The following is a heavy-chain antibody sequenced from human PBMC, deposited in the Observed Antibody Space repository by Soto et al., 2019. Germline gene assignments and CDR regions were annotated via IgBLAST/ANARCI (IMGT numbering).Heavy chain of an antibody. V-gene: IGHV1-69*13. CDR3: ARDPGEPDYDLPFDY. D-gene: IGHD4-17*01. Sequence: GASVKVSCKASGGTFSSYAISWVRQAPGQGLEWMGGIIPILGTANYAQKFQGRVTITADESTSTAYMELSSLRSEDTAVYYCARDPGEPDYDLPFDYWGQGTLVTVSS. CDR2: IIPILGTA. CDR1: GGTFSSYA. J-gene: IGHJ4*02.